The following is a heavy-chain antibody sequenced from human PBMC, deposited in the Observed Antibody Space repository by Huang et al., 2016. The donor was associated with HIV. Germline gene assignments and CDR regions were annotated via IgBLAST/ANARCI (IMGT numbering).Heavy chain of an antibody. CDR3: ARDATKNPRGWFDP. CDR2: INHLWSP. Sequence: QVHLQQWGAGLLKSAETLSLPCAVYGGSLSGYYWSWLCQTPGKGLEWIGEINHLWSPNYNPSLKSRVSISMDGSKKQFSLKLRSISDADTAVYFCARDATKNPRGWFDPWGQGTLVTVSS. V-gene: IGHV4-34*02. D-gene: IGHD3-10*01. J-gene: IGHJ5*02. CDR1: GGSLSGYY.